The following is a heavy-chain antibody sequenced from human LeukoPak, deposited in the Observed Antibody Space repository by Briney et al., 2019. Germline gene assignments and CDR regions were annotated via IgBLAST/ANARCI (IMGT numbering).Heavy chain of an antibody. CDR2: IRSKAYGGTT. CDR3: TRDVSGTNSLFFDY. CDR1: GFTFGDYA. Sequence: SGGSLRLSCTASGFTFGDYAMSWFRQAPGKGLEWVGFIRSKAYGGTTEYAASVKGRFTISRDDCKSIAYLQMNSLKTEDTAVYYCTRDVSGTNSLFFDYWGQGTLVTVSS. D-gene: IGHD1-1*01. J-gene: IGHJ4*02. V-gene: IGHV3-49*03.